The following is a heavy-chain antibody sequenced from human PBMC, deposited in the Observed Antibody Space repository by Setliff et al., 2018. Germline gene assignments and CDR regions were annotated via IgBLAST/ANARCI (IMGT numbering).Heavy chain of an antibody. J-gene: IGHJ4*02. V-gene: IGHV1-69*04. D-gene: IGHD1-26*01. CDR2: IIPIFGIA. CDR1: GGTFSSYA. Sequence: SVKVSCKASGGTFSSYAISWVRQAPGQGLEWMGRIIPIFGIANYAQKFQGRVTITADKSTSTAYMELSRLRSDDTAVYYCARALGATITHFDYWGQGTLVTVSS. CDR3: ARALGATITHFDY.